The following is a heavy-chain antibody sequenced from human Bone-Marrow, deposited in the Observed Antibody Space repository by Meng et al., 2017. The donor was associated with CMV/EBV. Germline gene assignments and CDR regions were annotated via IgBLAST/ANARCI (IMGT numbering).Heavy chain of an antibody. D-gene: IGHD6-19*01. V-gene: IGHV3-11*06. Sequence: GESLKISCAASGFTFSDYYMSWIRQAPGKGLEWVSSISSSSSYIYYADSVKGRFTISRDNAKNSLYLQMNSLRAEDTAVYYCATRGLAQARMASDYWGQGTLVTVSS. CDR1: GFTFSDYY. J-gene: IGHJ4*02. CDR3: ATRGLAQARMASDY. CDR2: ISSSSSYI.